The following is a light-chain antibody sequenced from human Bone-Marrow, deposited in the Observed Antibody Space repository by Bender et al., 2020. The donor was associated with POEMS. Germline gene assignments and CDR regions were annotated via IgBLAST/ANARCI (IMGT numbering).Light chain of an antibody. CDR1: SSNIGNHG. CDR3: SAWDDSLSGWV. CDR2: SDD. J-gene: IGLJ3*02. Sequence: QSVVTQPPSLSEAPRQRVTISCSGSSSNIGNHGVNWYQQLPGEAPKLLIYSDDLLTPGVSDRFSASKSGASASLAISELQSEDKALYYCSAWDDSLSGWVFGGGTKLTVL. V-gene: IGLV1-36*01.